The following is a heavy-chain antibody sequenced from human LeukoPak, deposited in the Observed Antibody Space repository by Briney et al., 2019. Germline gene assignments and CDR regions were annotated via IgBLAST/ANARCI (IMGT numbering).Heavy chain of an antibody. D-gene: IGHD1-26*01. Sequence: KPSETLSLTCAVYGGSFSGYYWSWIRQPPGKGLEWIGEINHSGSTNYNPSLKSRVTISVDTSKNQFSLKLSSVTAADTAVYYCARGPPRGVGATYWFDPWGQGTLVTVSS. CDR3: ARGPPRGVGATYWFDP. CDR1: GGSFSGYY. V-gene: IGHV4-34*01. CDR2: INHSGST. J-gene: IGHJ5*02.